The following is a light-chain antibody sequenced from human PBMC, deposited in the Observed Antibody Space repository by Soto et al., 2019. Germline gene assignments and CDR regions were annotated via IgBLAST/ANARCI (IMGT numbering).Light chain of an antibody. CDR3: QHYSLYSPWT. Sequence: DIHMTPSPSSLSVSVGDRVTITCRTSQNINAWLAWYQQRPGQAPKLLIYDASTVQSGVPSRFSGSGSGTEFTLTISSLQPDDSATYYCQHYSLYSPWTFGKGTKVEIK. CDR2: DAS. J-gene: IGKJ1*01. CDR1: QNINAW. V-gene: IGKV1-5*01.